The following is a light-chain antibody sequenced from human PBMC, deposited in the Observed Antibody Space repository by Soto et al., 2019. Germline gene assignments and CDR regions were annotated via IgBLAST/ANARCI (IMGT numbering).Light chain of an antibody. CDR1: QSVSSY. CDR2: DAS. Sequence: EIVLTQSPATLSLSPGERATLSCRASQSVSSYFAWYQQKPGQAPRLLIYDASNRATGIPARFSGSGSGTDFTLTISSLESEDFAVYYCLQRSNWTLTFGGGTKVDIK. V-gene: IGKV3-11*01. CDR3: LQRSNWTLT. J-gene: IGKJ4*01.